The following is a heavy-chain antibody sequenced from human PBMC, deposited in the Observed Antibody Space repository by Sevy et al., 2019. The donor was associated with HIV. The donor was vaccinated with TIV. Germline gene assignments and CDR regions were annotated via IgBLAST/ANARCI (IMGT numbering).Heavy chain of an antibody. J-gene: IGHJ4*02. CDR1: GFTFSSYV. D-gene: IGHD3-10*01. Sequence: GGSLRLSCAASGFTFSSYVMSWVRQAPGKGLEWVSAISGSGGSTYYADSVKGRFTISRDNSKNTLYLQMNSLRAEDTAVYYRAKGDYGSGSPPFDYWGQGTLVTVSS. V-gene: IGHV3-23*01. CDR2: ISGSGGST. CDR3: AKGDYGSGSPPFDY.